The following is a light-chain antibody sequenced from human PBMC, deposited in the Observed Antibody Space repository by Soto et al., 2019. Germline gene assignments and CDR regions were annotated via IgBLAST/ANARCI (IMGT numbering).Light chain of an antibody. V-gene: IGKV3-15*01. CDR3: QQHNNWPMYT. CDR2: DAS. Sequence: EIVMTQSPATLSVSPGERATLSCRASQSVSSNLAWYQQKPGQAPRLLIYDASTRATGISVRFSGSGSGTEFTLTISSLQSEDFAVYYCQQHNNWPMYTFGQGTKLEIK. CDR1: QSVSSN. J-gene: IGKJ2*01.